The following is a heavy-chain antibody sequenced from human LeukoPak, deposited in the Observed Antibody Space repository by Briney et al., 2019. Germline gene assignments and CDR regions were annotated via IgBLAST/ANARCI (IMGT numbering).Heavy chain of an antibody. V-gene: IGHV3-13*01. CDR2: IGTAGDT. Sequence: PGGSLRLSCAASGFTFSDYDMHWVRQATGKGLEWVSAIGTAGDTYYTGSVKGRFTISRENAKNSLHLQMNSLRAGDTAVYYCVRVAKERVGGVYYFDHWGQGTPVTVSS. CDR3: VRVAKERVGGVYYFDH. J-gene: IGHJ4*02. D-gene: IGHD1-1*01. CDR1: GFTFSDYD.